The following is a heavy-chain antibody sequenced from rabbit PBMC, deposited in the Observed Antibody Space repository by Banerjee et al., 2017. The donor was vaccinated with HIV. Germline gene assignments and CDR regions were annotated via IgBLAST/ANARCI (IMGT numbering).Heavy chain of an antibody. V-gene: IGHV1S45*01. CDR1: GFSFSSSYW. Sequence: QEQLEESGGDLVKPGASLTLTCTASGFSFSSSYWICWVRQAPGKGLEWIACIITGSVGNTYYASWVNGRFTISKTSSTTVTLQMTSLTAADTATYFCATSPYGGYAGYGYDNLWGQGTLVTVS. D-gene: IGHD6-1*01. CDR3: ATSPYGGYAGYGYDNL. CDR2: IITGSVGNT. J-gene: IGHJ4*01.